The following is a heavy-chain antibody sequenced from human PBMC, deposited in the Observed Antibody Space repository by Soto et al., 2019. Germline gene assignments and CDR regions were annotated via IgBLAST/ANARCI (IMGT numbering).Heavy chain of an antibody. CDR3: ARAPYGSYYFDY. CDR2: ISSSSSDT. CDR1: GFTFSDYY. Sequence: QVQLVESGGGLVKPGGSLRLSCAASGFTFSDYYMSWIRQAPGKGVECVSYISSSSSDTNYADSVKGRFTISRDNAKSSVYLQMNTLSAEDTAVYYCARAPYGSYYFDYCGQGTLVTVSS. V-gene: IGHV3-11*05. D-gene: IGHD3-10*01. J-gene: IGHJ4*02.